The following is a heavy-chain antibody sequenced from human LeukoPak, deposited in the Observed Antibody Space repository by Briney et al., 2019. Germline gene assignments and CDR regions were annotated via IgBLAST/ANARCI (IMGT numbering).Heavy chain of an antibody. CDR2: IRSKANSYAT. CDR3: TRLVAVAADFDY. J-gene: IGHJ4*02. Sequence: GGSLRLSCAASGFTFSGSAMHWVRQASGKGLEWVGRIRSKANSYATAYAASVKGRLTHSRDDSKNTAYLQMHSLKTGDTAVYFCTRLVAVAADFDYWGQGTLVTVSS. CDR1: GFTFSGSA. D-gene: IGHD6-19*01. V-gene: IGHV3-73*01.